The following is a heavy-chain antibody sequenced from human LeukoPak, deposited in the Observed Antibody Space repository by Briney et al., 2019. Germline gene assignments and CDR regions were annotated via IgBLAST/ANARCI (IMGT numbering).Heavy chain of an antibody. CDR2: ISWNSGSI. CDR1: GFTFSSYS. V-gene: IGHV3-9*01. D-gene: IGHD6-19*01. CDR3: AKDISGWYGIDY. J-gene: IGHJ4*02. Sequence: SLRLSCAASGFTFSSYSMHWVRQAPGKGLEWVSGISWNSGSIGYADSVKGRFTISRDNAKNSLYLQMNSLRAEDTALYYCAKDISGWYGIDYWGQGTLVTVSS.